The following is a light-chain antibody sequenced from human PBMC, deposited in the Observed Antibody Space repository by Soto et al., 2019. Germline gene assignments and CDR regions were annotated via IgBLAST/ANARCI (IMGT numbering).Light chain of an antibody. CDR3: SSYTSSSTLV. CDR2: DVS. V-gene: IGLV2-14*01. CDR1: NSDVGGYNY. J-gene: IGLJ2*01. Sequence: QSVLTQPASLPGSPGESITISRPGTNSDVGGYNYVSWYQQHPGKAPKLMIYDVSNRPSGVSNRFSGSKSGNTASLTISGLQAEDEADYYCSSYTSSSTLVFGGGTNVTVL.